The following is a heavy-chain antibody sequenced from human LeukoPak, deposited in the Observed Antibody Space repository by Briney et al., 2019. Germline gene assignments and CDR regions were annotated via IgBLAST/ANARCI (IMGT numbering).Heavy chain of an antibody. CDR1: GFTFSSYS. CDR3: ASQQSFHYYYMDV. J-gene: IGHJ6*03. CDR2: ISGSDGTI. Sequence: GGSLRLSCAASGFTFSSYSMNWVRQAPGKELEGVSYISGSDGTIYYADSVKGRFTISRDNAKNTLYLQMNSLRAEDTAVYYCASQQSFHYYYMDVWGKGTTVTVSS. V-gene: IGHV3-48*04. D-gene: IGHD2/OR15-2a*01.